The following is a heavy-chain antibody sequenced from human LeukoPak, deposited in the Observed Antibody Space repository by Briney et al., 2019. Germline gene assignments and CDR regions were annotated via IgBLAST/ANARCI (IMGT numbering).Heavy chain of an antibody. J-gene: IGHJ5*02. CDR3: ATLEAYYYDSSGDYYEGDWFDP. CDR1: GYSITSGHY. D-gene: IGHD3-22*01. Sequence: SETLSLTCTVSGYSITSGHYWGWIRQPPGQGLGWIGSIYRNGSTYYTPSLRSRVTMSVDTSKNQFSLKLKSVTASDTAVYYCATLEAYYYDSSGDYYEGDWFDPWGQGTLVTVSS. V-gene: IGHV4-38-2*02. CDR2: IYRNGST.